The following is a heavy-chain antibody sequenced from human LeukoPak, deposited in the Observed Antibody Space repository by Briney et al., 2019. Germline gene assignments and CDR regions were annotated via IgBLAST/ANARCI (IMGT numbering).Heavy chain of an antibody. D-gene: IGHD3-10*01. CDR2: IYSGGST. Sequence: SGGSLSLSCVASGFTVSSNYMSWVRQAPGKGLEWVSVIYSGGSTYYADSVKGRFTISRDNSKNTLYLQMNSLRAEDTAVYYCASGSGSYRTPYYYMDVWGTGTTVTVSS. J-gene: IGHJ6*03. CDR3: ASGSGSYRTPYYYMDV. V-gene: IGHV3-53*01. CDR1: GFTVSSNY.